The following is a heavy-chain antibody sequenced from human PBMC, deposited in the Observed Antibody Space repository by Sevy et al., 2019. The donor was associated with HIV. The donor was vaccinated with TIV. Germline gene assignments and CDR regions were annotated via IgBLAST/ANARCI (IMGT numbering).Heavy chain of an antibody. Sequence: GGSLRLSCAASGFIFSSYEMNWVRQAPGKGLEWVSYIDHSGTTVYYSDSVKGRFTISRDNARNSLSLQMNSLRAEDTAVYYCARDSPPSATTVAHFDRWGQGTLVTVSS. CDR2: IDHSGTTV. CDR3: ARDSPPSATTVAHFDR. J-gene: IGHJ4*02. CDR1: GFIFSSYE. V-gene: IGHV3-48*03. D-gene: IGHD4-17*01.